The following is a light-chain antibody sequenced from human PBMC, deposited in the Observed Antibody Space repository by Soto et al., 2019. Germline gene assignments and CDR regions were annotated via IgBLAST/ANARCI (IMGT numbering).Light chain of an antibody. CDR2: AAS. J-gene: IGKJ4*01. Sequence: DIQMTQSPSSLSASVGDRVTITCRASQSISSYLNWYQQKPVKAPKVLIYAASSLQSGVPSRFSGIGSGTDFTLSISSLQPEDFATYYCQQSYSGPLTFGGGTKVDI. CDR3: QQSYSGPLT. V-gene: IGKV1-39*01. CDR1: QSISSY.